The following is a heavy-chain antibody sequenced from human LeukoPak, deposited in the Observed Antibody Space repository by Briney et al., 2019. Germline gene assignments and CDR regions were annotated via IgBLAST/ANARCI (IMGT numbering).Heavy chain of an antibody. V-gene: IGHV4-30-2*01. CDR1: GGSISSGGYS. Sequence: SQTLSLTCAVSGGSISSGGYSWSWNRQPPGRGLEWIGYIYHSGSTYYNPSLKSRVTISVDRSKNQFSLKLSSVTAADTAVYYCARLYYDYVWGSYRSYYFDYWGQGTLVTVSS. J-gene: IGHJ4*02. CDR3: ARLYYDYVWGSYRSYYFDY. CDR2: IYHSGST. D-gene: IGHD3-16*02.